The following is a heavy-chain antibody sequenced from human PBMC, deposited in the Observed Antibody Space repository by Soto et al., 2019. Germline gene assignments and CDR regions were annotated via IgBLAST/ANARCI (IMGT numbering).Heavy chain of an antibody. J-gene: IGHJ4*02. CDR2: ISYDGSNQ. CDR3: AKDQASGQGSFDS. CDR1: GYTFNIYG. Sequence: GGSLRLSCAAYGYTFNIYGMHWARQAPDKGLEWVALISYDGSNQYYADSVKGRFTISRDNSKNTLFLQMNSLRADDTAVYYCAKDQASGQGSFDSWGQGTLVTVSS. V-gene: IGHV3-30*18.